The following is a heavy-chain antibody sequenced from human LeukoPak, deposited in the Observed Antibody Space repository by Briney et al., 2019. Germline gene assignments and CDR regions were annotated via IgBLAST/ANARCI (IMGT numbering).Heavy chain of an antibody. D-gene: IGHD5-12*01. V-gene: IGHV1-2*02. J-gene: IGHJ6*02. CDR3: ARSRGADSGHDYDPYYYYGMEV. CDR2: INPNSGGT. Sequence: ASVKVSCKASGYTFTGYYMHWVRQAPGQGLEWMGWINPNSGGTNYAQKFQGRVTMTRDTSISTAYMELSRLRSDDTAVYYCARSRGADSGHDYDPYYYYGMEVWGPGTTVTVSS. CDR1: GYTFTGYY.